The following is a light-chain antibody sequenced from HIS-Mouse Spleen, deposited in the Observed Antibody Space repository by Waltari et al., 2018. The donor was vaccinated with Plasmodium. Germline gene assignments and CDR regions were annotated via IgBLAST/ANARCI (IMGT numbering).Light chain of an antibody. V-gene: IGKV1-5*03. CDR3: QQYNSYSWT. Sequence: DIQMTQSPSTLSAPVVDRVTITCRASQSISSRLAWYQQKPGKAPKLLIYKASSLESGVPSRFSGSGSGTEFTLTISSLQPDDFATYYCQQYNSYSWTFGQGTKVEIK. CDR2: KAS. CDR1: QSISSR. J-gene: IGKJ1*01.